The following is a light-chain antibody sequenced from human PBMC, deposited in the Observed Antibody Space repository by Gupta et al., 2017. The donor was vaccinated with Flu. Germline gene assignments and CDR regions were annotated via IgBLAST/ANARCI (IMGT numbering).Light chain of an antibody. CDR3: QQYGSSFS. Sequence: EIVLTQSPGTLSLSPGERATLSCRASQSVSSNYLAWYQQKPGQAPRLLIYGASSRATGIPGRFSGSGSGTDFTLTISRLEPEDFAVYYCQQYGSSFSFGQGTKLESK. V-gene: IGKV3-20*01. CDR1: QSVSSNY. CDR2: GAS. J-gene: IGKJ2*03.